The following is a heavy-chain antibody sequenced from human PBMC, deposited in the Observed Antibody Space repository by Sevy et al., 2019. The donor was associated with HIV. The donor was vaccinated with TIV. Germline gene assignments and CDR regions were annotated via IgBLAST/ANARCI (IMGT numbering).Heavy chain of an antibody. CDR1: GYTFTGYY. J-gene: IGHJ1*01. CDR2: INPNSGGT. Sequence: ASAKVSCKASGYTFTGYYMHWVRQAPGQGLEWMGWINPNSGGTNYAQKFQGRVTMTRDTSISTAYMELSRLRSDDTAVYYCARPDYGGTAGYFQHWGQGTLVTVSS. V-gene: IGHV1-2*02. CDR3: ARPDYGGTAGYFQH. D-gene: IGHD4-17*01.